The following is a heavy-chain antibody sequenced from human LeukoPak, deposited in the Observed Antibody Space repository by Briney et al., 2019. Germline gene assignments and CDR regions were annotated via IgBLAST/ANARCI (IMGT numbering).Heavy chain of an antibody. J-gene: IGHJ4*02. CDR1: GFSFSNYA. D-gene: IGHD6-19*01. CDR3: ARGRIAVAGKADY. CDR2: ISYDASNK. Sequence: GRSLRLSCAASGFSFSNYAMHWVRQAAGKGLEWVAVISYDASNKYYTNSVKGRFTISRDNSKNTLYLQMNSLRAEDTAVYYCARGRIAVAGKADYWGQGTLVTVSS. V-gene: IGHV3-30-3*01.